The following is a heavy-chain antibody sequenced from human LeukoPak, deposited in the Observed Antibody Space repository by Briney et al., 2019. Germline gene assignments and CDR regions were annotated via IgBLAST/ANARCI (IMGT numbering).Heavy chain of an antibody. CDR2: IAYDGSNK. V-gene: IGHV3-30*04. CDR3: AREEQQLVRWAYYSYYMDV. J-gene: IGHJ6*03. CDR1: GFTFSSYA. D-gene: IGHD6-13*01. Sequence: GGSLRLSCAASGFTFSSYAMHWVRQAPGKGLEWVAVIAYDGSNKYYADSVKGRFTISRDNAKKSLYLQMNSLTAEDTAVYYCAREEQQLVRWAYYSYYMDVWGKGTTVTISS.